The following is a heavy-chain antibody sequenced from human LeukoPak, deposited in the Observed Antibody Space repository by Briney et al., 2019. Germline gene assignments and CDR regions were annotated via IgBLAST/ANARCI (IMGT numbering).Heavy chain of an antibody. Sequence: GGSLRLSCAASGFTFSSYAMPWVRQAPGKGLEWVAVISYDGSNKYYADSVKGRFTISRDNSKNTLYLQMNSLRAEDTAVYYCARDRLDWYDFWSGYYLNYWGQGTLVTVSS. CDR1: GFTFSSYA. CDR2: ISYDGSNK. CDR3: ARDRLDWYDFWSGYYLNY. J-gene: IGHJ4*02. V-gene: IGHV3-30*01. D-gene: IGHD3-3*01.